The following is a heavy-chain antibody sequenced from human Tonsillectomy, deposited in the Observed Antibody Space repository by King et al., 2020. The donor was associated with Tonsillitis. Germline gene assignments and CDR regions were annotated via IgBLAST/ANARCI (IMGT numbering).Heavy chain of an antibody. D-gene: IGHD2-8*02. CDR3: TRGGGDYDTGRLNRIPLDY. CDR1: GYTFINFD. J-gene: IGHJ4*02. Sequence: VQLVESGAEVTKPGASVKVSCEASGYTFINFDINWVRQAPGQGLEWMGWMNPNSLRTGYARHFQGRVTLTMDTSISTAYMELRGLTSEDTAIYYCTRGGGDYDTGRLNRIPLDYWGQGTLVSVSS. CDR2: MNPNSLRT. V-gene: IGHV1-8*02.